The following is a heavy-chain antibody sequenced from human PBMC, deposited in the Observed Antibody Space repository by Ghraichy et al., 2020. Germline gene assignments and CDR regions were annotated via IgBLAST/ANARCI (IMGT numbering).Heavy chain of an antibody. Sequence: GGSQLSCAASGFTFSSYAMSWVRQAPGKGLEWVSAISGSGGSTYYADSVKGRFTISRDNSKNTLYLQMNSLRAEDTAVYYCAKDLGNWNYILEGMDVWGQGTTVTVSS. V-gene: IGHV3-23*01. CDR2: ISGSGGST. CDR3: AKDLGNWNYILEGMDV. D-gene: IGHD1-7*01. CDR1: GFTFSSYA. J-gene: IGHJ6*02.